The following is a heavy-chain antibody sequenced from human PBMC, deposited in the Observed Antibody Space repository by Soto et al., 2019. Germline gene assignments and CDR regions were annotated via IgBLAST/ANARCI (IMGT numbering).Heavy chain of an antibody. D-gene: IGHD3-10*01. CDR3: ASLYGSGSYYNGMDV. CDR2: IYTSGST. Sequence: SETLSLTCTVSGGSISSYYWSWIRQPAGKGLEWIGRIYTSGSTNYNPSLKSRVTMSVDTPKNQFSLKLSSVTAADTAVYYCASLYGSGSYYNGMDVWGQGTTVTVSS. V-gene: IGHV4-4*07. CDR1: GGSISSYY. J-gene: IGHJ6*02.